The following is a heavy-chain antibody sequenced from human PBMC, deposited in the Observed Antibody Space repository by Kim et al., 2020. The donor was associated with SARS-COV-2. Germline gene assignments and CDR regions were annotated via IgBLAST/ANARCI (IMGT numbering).Heavy chain of an antibody. D-gene: IGHD4-17*01. Sequence: GGSLRLSCAASGFTFSDYYMSWIRQAPGKGLEWVSYISSSGSTIYYADSVKGRFTISRDNAKNSLYLQMNSLRAEDTAVYYCARDLRYGDYVDYYYGMDVWGQGTTVTVSS. CDR2: ISSSGSTI. CDR3: ARDLRYGDYVDYYYGMDV. CDR1: GFTFSDYY. V-gene: IGHV3-11*01. J-gene: IGHJ6*02.